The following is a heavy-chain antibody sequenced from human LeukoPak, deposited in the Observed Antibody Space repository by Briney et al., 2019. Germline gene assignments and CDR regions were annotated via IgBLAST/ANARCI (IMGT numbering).Heavy chain of an antibody. CDR1: GGSISSYY. CDR3: ARDKGGQWLARGAFDI. CDR2: IYYSGST. Sequence: SETLSLTCTVSGGSISSYYWSWIRQPPGKGLEWIGYIYYSGSTNYNPSLKSRVTISVDTSKNQFSLKLSSVTAADTAVYYCARDKGGQWLARGAFDIWGQGTMVTVSS. V-gene: IGHV4-59*13. J-gene: IGHJ3*02. D-gene: IGHD6-19*01.